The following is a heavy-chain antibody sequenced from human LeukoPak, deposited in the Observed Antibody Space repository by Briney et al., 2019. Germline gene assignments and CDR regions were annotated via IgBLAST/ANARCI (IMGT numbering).Heavy chain of an antibody. CDR2: INPHKGDT. CDR3: ARQKYGVDYEGRDV. Sequence: ASVKVSCKASGYTFSAYGINWVRLAPGQGLEWMASINPHKGDTVYAQKFQGRVTMTTDTSTSTAYMHLRSLRSDDTAIYYWARQKYGVDYEGRDVWGKGTTVTVSS. V-gene: IGHV1-18*01. J-gene: IGHJ6*04. D-gene: IGHD5/OR15-5a*01. CDR1: GYTFSAYG.